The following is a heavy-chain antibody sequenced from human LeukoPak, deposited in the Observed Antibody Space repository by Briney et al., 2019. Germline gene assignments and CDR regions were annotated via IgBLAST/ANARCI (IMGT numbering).Heavy chain of an antibody. D-gene: IGHD4-17*01. CDR1: GYTFTSYY. Sequence: ASVKVSCKASGYTFTSYYMHWVRQAPGQGLEWMGIINPSGGSTSYAQKFQGRVTMTRDTSTSTVYMELSSLRSEDTAVYYCAKDWKFSTVTTFSDYWGQGTLVTVSS. V-gene: IGHV1-46*01. CDR2: INPSGGST. CDR3: AKDWKFSTVTTFSDY. J-gene: IGHJ4*02.